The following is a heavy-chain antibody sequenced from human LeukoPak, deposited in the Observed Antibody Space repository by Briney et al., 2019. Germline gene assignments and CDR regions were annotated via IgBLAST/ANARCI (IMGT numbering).Heavy chain of an antibody. D-gene: IGHD3-22*01. CDR2: ISVGGSNK. J-gene: IGHJ3*02. CDR1: GFTFSNRV. CDR3: AREGYTSGHAGAFDI. Sequence: GGSLRLSCAASGFTFSNRVFHWVRQAPGKGLEWVALISVGGSNKQYADSVKGRFTISRDDSESTLYLHVDSLRAEDTAIFYCAREGYTSGHAGAFDIWGQGTMVTVSS. V-gene: IGHV3-30-3*01.